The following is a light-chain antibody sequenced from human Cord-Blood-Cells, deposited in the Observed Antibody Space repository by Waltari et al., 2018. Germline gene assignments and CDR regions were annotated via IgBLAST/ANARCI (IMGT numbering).Light chain of an antibody. Sequence: SYELTQPPSVSVSPGQTASITCSGDKLGDKYACWYQQKPGQSPVLVIYQDSKRPSGIRERCSGSNSGNTATRTIGGTQAMDEADYYCQAWDSSTVVFGGGTKLTVL. V-gene: IGLV3-1*01. J-gene: IGLJ2*01. CDR2: QDS. CDR3: QAWDSSTVV. CDR1: KLGDKY.